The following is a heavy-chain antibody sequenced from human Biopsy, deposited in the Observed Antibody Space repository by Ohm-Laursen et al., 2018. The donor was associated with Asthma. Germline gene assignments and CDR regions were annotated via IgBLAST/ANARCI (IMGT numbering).Heavy chain of an antibody. V-gene: IGHV3-30*03. D-gene: IGHD6-19*01. CDR1: GFTFSSYG. Sequence: SLRLSCSASGFTFSSYGMHWVRQAPGKGLEWVAVISYDGSNKYYADSVKGRFTISRDNPKNTLYLQMNSLRAEDTAVYYCARESSVAGSSDFDYWGQGTLVTVSS. CDR3: ARESSVAGSSDFDY. J-gene: IGHJ4*02. CDR2: ISYDGSNK.